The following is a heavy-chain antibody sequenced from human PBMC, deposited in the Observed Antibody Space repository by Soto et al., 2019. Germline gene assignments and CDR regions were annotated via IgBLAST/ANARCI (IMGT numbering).Heavy chain of an antibody. CDR1: GGSISSGDYY. CDR2: IYYSGST. J-gene: IGHJ6*02. CDR3: ARARMEWLVKLGYYYYYGMDV. D-gene: IGHD6-19*01. V-gene: IGHV4-30-4*01. Sequence: QVQLQESGPGLVKPSQTLSLTCTVSGGSISSGDYYWSWIRQPPGKGLEWIGYIYYSGSTYYNPSLKSRVTISVDTSKNQFSLKLSSVTAADTAVYYCARARMEWLVKLGYYYYYGMDVWGQGTTVTVSS.